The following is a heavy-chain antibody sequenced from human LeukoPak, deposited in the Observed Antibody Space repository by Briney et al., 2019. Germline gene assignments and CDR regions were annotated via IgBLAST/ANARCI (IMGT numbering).Heavy chain of an antibody. CDR3: ARAPKNDAYDI. CDR1: GYTFTGYY. V-gene: IGHV1-2*02. J-gene: IGHJ3*02. Sequence: ASVKVSCKASGYTFTGYYIHWVRQAPGQGLEWVGWIKPNSGDTHHAQNFQGRVTMTRDTSISTASMDLSRLRSDDTAVYYCARAPKNDAYDIWGRGTMVTVSS. CDR2: IKPNSGDT.